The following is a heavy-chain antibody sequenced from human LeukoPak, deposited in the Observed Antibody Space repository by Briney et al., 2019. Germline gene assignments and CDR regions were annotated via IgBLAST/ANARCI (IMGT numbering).Heavy chain of an antibody. V-gene: IGHV4-4*02. D-gene: IGHD6-25*01. J-gene: IGHJ4*02. CDR1: GGSVTSTNW. CDR2: VHLDGRT. Sequence: SSETLSLTCDVSGGSVTSTNWWTWLRQPPGKGLEWIGEVHLDGRTNYNPSLKSRLVMSADLPENHISLKLTSVTAADTAVYYCAREGGFYRPLDYSGQGTLVTVSS. CDR3: AREGGFYRPLDY.